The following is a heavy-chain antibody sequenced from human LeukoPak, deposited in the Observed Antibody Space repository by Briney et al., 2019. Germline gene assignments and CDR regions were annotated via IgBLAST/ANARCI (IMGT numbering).Heavy chain of an antibody. J-gene: IGHJ4*02. CDR2: IWNDGSQK. CDR1: GFSFSFYG. Sequence: GRSLRLSCVTSGFSFSFYGMQWVRQAPGKGLEWVAVIWNDGSQKYYGDSVKGRFTISKDDSRKTVNLQMDSLRAEDTAIYYCTRWGAGGLTLDYWGQGVLVTVSS. CDR3: TRWGAGGLTLDY. V-gene: IGHV3-33*01. D-gene: IGHD3-16*01.